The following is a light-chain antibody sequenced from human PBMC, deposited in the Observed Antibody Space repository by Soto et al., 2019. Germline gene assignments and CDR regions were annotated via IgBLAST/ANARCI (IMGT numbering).Light chain of an antibody. J-gene: IGKJ5*01. V-gene: IGKV1-39*01. CDR3: QQSYSTPIT. Sequence: DIQMTQSPSSLSASVGDRVTITCRASQSISSYLNWYQQKPGKAPKLLIYAASSLQSGVPSRFSGSGSGTDFTLTISSLQPEDFATYYCQQSYSTPITFGQGTRLGD. CDR1: QSISSY. CDR2: AAS.